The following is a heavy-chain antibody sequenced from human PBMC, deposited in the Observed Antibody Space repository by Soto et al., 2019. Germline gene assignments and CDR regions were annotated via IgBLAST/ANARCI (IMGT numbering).Heavy chain of an antibody. V-gene: IGHV4-31*03. CDR2: IYYSGST. CDR3: ARDFAGSSAF. D-gene: IGHD6-6*01. Sequence: QVQLQESGPGLVKPSQTLSLTCTVSGGSISSGGYYWSWIRQHPGKGLEWIGYIYYSGSTYYNPSLSSRGPISVDTSKNQFSLMLSSVRAADTAVYYCARDFAGSSAFWGQGTLVTVSS. CDR1: GGSISSGGYY. J-gene: IGHJ4*02.